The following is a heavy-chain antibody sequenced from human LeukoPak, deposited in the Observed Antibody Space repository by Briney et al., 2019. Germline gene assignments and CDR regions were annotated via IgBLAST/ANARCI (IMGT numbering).Heavy chain of an antibody. CDR2: FDPEDGET. D-gene: IGHD6-13*01. V-gene: IGHV1-24*01. J-gene: IGHJ4*02. CDR1: GYTLTELS. CDR3: ATSASGPSAGYSSSWDHTRRFDY. Sequence: ASVTVSCKVSGYTLTELSMHWVRQAPGKGLEWMGGFDPEDGETIYAQKFQGRVTMTDDTSTDTAYMELSSLRSEDTAVYYCATSASGPSAGYSSSWDHTRRFDYWGQGTLVTVSS.